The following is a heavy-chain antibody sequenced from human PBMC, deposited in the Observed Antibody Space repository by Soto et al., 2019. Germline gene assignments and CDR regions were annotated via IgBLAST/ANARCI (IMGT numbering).Heavy chain of an antibody. D-gene: IGHD2-15*01. CDR2: IYYSGST. Sequence: SETLSLTCTVSGGSVSSGSYYWSWIRQPPGKGLEWIGYIYYSGSTNYNPSLKSRVTISVDTSKNQFSLKLSSVTAADTAVYYCARDNGGYCSGGRCYHSTSGYNWLDPWGQGTLVTVYS. J-gene: IGHJ5*02. V-gene: IGHV4-61*01. CDR1: GGSVSSGSYY. CDR3: ARDNGGYCSGGRCYHSTSGYNWLDP.